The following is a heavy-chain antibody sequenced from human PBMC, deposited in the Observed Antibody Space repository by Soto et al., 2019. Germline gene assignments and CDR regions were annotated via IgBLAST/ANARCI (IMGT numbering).Heavy chain of an antibody. D-gene: IGHD3-22*01. CDR1: GGSISSYY. Sequence: SETLSLTCTVSGGSISSYYWSWIRQPPGKGLEWIGYIYYSGSTNYNPSLKSRVTISVDTSKNQFSLKLSSVTAADTAVYYCARDRSFPREDSSGYYYYYYGMDVWGQGTTVTVSS. CDR3: ARDRSFPREDSSGYYYYYYGMDV. J-gene: IGHJ6*02. V-gene: IGHV4-59*01. CDR2: IYYSGST.